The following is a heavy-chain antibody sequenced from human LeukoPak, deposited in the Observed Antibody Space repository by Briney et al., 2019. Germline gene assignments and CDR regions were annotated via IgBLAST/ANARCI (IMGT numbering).Heavy chain of an antibody. CDR3: AKLVLRFLEWLDDY. V-gene: IGHV3-23*01. D-gene: IGHD3-3*01. J-gene: IGHJ4*02. CDR1: GFTFSSYA. CDR2: VSGSGGST. Sequence: PGGSLRLSCAASGFTFSSYAMSWVRQAPGKGLEWVSAVSGSGGSTYYADSVEGRFTISRDNSKNTLYLQMNSLRAEDTAVYYCAKLVLRFLEWLDDYWGQGTLVTASS.